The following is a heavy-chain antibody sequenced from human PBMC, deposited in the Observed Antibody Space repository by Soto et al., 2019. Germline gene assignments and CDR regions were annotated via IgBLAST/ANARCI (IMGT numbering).Heavy chain of an antibody. V-gene: IGHV3-7*04. CDR1: RFTSSNYW. D-gene: IGHD3-10*01. J-gene: IGHJ5*02. CDR2: IIQDETEK. CDR3: ARGFGAHEDP. Sequence: EVQLVESGGGLVQPGGSLRLSCADSRFTSSNYWMSWVRQAPGKGLEWVANIIQDETEKYYADSVKGRFIISRDNVKKTMYMQMNSLRVEDTAVYYCARGFGAHEDPWDQGTLVTVSS.